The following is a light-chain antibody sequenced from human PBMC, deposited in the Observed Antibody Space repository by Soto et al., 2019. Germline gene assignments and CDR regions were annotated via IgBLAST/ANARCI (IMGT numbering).Light chain of an antibody. V-gene: IGLV2-8*01. CDR1: SSDVGAYKY. J-gene: IGLJ1*01. Sequence: QSALTQPPSASGSPGQSVTISCTGTSSDVGAYKYVSWYQHHPGKAPKLMIYEVSKRPSGVPDRFSGSKSANTASLTVSGLQAEDEADYYCCSYAGSSTSFYVFGTGTKLTVL. CDR2: EVS. CDR3: CSYAGSSTSFYV.